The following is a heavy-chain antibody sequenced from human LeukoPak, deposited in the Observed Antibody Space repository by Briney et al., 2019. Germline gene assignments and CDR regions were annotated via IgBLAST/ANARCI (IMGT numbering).Heavy chain of an antibody. J-gene: IGHJ3*02. CDR1: GGSISSSSYY. CDR2: IYYSGST. D-gene: IGHD2-2*01. CDR3: ARTKNHVVVPAADAFDI. V-gene: IGHV4-39*07. Sequence: SETLSLTCTVSGGSISSSSYYWGWIRQPPGKGLEWIGSIYYSGSTYYNPSLKSRVTISVDTSKNQFSLKLSSVTAADTAVYYCARTKNHVVVPAADAFDIWGQGTMVTVSS.